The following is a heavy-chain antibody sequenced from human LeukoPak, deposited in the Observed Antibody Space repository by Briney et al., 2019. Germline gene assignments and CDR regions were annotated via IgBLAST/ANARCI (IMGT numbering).Heavy chain of an antibody. Sequence: SETLSLTCAAYGGSFSGYYWSWIRQPPGKGLEWIWEINHSGSTNYNPSLKSRVTISVDTSTHQFSLKLSSVTAADTAVYYCARDRVGATRKFDYWGQGTLVTVSS. J-gene: IGHJ4*02. CDR3: ARDRVGATRKFDY. D-gene: IGHD1-26*01. V-gene: IGHV4-34*01. CDR1: GGSFSGYY. CDR2: INHSGST.